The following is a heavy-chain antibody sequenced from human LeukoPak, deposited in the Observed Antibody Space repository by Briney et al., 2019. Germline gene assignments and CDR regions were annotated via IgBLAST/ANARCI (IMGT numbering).Heavy chain of an antibody. D-gene: IGHD3-3*01. J-gene: IGHJ6*03. CDR2: ISSSSSTI. Sequence: PGGSLRLSCAASGFTFSSYAMSWVRQAPGKGLEWVSYISSSSSTIYYADSVKGRFTISRDNAKNSLYLQMNSLRAEDTAVYYCARDRAIFGVEKYYYYMDVWGKGTTVTVSS. CDR1: GFTFSSYA. V-gene: IGHV3-48*01. CDR3: ARDRAIFGVEKYYYYMDV.